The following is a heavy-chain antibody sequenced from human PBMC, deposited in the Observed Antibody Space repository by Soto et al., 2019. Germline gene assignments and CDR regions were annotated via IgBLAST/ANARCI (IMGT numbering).Heavy chain of an antibody. D-gene: IGHD4-17*01. CDR2: IWYDGSNR. CDR1: GFSFSTNG. CDR3: ARGREGDYVFDY. V-gene: IGHV3-33*01. J-gene: IGHJ4*02. Sequence: QVQVVESGGGVVQPGRSLRLSCAASGFSFSTNGMHWVRQAPGKGLEWVAVIWYDGSNRYYADSVRGRFTISRDNSKNTLYLQMNSLRAEDTAVYYCARGREGDYVFDYWGQGTLVTVSS.